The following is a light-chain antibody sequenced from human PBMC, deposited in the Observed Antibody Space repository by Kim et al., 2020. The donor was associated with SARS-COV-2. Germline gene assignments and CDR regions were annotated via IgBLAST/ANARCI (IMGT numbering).Light chain of an antibody. CDR3: QQYNSYPRT. CDR1: QGIRNY. Sequence: ASVGDRLTIPCRASQGIRNYLAWFQQQPETAPKSLIYAASSLQSGVPPKFSGSGSGTDFTLTISSLQPENFATYYRQQYNSYPRTFGQGTKVDIK. V-gene: IGKV1-16*02. J-gene: IGKJ1*01. CDR2: AAS.